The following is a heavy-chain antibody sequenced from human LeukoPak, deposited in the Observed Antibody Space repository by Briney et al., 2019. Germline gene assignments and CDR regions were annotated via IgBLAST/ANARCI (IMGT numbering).Heavy chain of an antibody. CDR1: GFTFSSYS. CDR2: ISGSRGST. Sequence: PGGSLRLSCAASGFTFSSYSMNWVRQAPGKGLEWVSAISGSRGSTYYADSVKGRFTISRDNSKNTLYLQMNSLRAEDTAVYYCAKARAGNIDAFDIWGQGTMVTVSS. D-gene: IGHD4-23*01. J-gene: IGHJ3*02. CDR3: AKARAGNIDAFDI. V-gene: IGHV3-23*01.